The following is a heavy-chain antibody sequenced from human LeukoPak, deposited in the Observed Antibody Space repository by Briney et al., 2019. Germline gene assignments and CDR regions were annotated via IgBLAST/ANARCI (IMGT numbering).Heavy chain of an antibody. CDR1: GYTFTDYY. CDR3: ATDPTLDGWNNPRDY. Sequence: ASVKLSCKVSGYTFTDYYMHWVKQAPGKGLEWMGLVDPEDGETIYAGKFQGRVTITADTSTDTAYMELSSLRSEDTAVYYCATDPTLDGWNNPRDYWGQGTLVTVSS. D-gene: IGHD1/OR15-1a*01. J-gene: IGHJ4*02. CDR2: VDPEDGET. V-gene: IGHV1-69-2*01.